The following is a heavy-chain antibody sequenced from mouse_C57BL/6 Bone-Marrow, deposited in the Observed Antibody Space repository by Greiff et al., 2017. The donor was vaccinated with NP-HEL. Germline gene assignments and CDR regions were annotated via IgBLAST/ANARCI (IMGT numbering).Heavy chain of an antibody. J-gene: IGHJ4*01. CDR1: GFTFSSYG. CDR3: ASTTVVATRNAMDY. Sequence: EVQGVESGGDLVKPGGSLKLSCAASGFTFSSYGMSWVRQTPDKRLEWVATISSGGSYTYYPDSVKGRFTISRDNAKNTLYLQMSSLKSEDTAMYYCASTTVVATRNAMDYWGQGTSVTVSS. CDR2: ISSGGSYT. V-gene: IGHV5-6*01. D-gene: IGHD1-1*01.